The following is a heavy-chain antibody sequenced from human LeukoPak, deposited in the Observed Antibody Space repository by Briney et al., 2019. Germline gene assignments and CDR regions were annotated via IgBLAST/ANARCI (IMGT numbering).Heavy chain of an antibody. Sequence: SETLSLTCAVDGGSFSGYYWSWIRQPPGEGLEWIGEINHSGSTNYNPSLKSRVTISVDTSKNQFSLKLSSVTAADTAVYYCARGRYYYDSSGYLGLYFDYWGQGTLVTVSS. J-gene: IGHJ4*02. CDR2: INHSGST. V-gene: IGHV4-34*01. D-gene: IGHD3-22*01. CDR3: ARGRYYYDSSGYLGLYFDY. CDR1: GGSFSGYY.